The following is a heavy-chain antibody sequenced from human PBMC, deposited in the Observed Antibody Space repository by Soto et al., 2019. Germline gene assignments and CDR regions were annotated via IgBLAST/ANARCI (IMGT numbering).Heavy chain of an antibody. J-gene: IGHJ1*01. CDR3: ARGLRDSSGYYHVHYFQH. CDR1: GGSFSGYF. Sequence: QVQLHQWGAGLLKPSDTLSLTCAVYGGSFSGYFWTWIRQPPGKGLEWIGEINHSGNTNYSPSLKSRDTISLDTSQNQFSLKLSSVTDADTAVYYCARGLRDSSGYYHVHYFQHWGQGTLVTVSS. V-gene: IGHV4-34*01. D-gene: IGHD3-22*01. CDR2: INHSGNT.